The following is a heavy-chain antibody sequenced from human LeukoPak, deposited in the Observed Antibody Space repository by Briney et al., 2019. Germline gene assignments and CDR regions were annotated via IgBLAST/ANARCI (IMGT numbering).Heavy chain of an antibody. CDR3: ARDPGY. J-gene: IGHJ4*02. CDR2: IYHSGST. V-gene: IGHV4-39*07. CDR1: GGSISSSSYY. Sequence: SETLSLTCTVSGGSISSSSYYWGWIRQPPGKGLEWIGEIYHSGSTNYNPSLKSRVTISVDKSKNQFSLKLSSVTAADTAVYYCARDPGYWGQGTLVTVSS.